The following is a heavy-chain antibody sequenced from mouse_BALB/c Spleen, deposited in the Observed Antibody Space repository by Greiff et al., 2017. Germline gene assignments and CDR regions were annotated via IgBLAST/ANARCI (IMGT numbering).Heavy chain of an antibody. D-gene: IGHD2-1*01. V-gene: IGHV14-4*02. CDR2: IDPENGDT. CDR1: GFNIKDYY. CDR3: NAGFYSFDY. Sequence: VQLQQSGAELVRSGASVKLSCTASGFNIKDYYMHWVKQRPEQGLEWIGWIDPENGDTECAPKFQGKATMTADTSSNTAYLQLSSLTSEDTAVYYCNAGFYSFDYWGQGTTLTVSS. J-gene: IGHJ2*01.